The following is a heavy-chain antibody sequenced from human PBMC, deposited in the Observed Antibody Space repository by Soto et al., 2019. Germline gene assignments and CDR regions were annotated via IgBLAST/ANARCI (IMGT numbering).Heavy chain of an antibody. CDR1: GFTFSDYY. CDR3: AREYYYAMDV. Sequence: QVQLVESGGGLVRPGGSLRLSCAASGFTFSDYYMSWIRQAPGKGLEWVSYITGGSDYTNYADSVKGRFTISRDNAKNSLYLQMNSLRPEDTAVYYCAREYYYAMDVWGQGTAVTVSS. J-gene: IGHJ6*02. V-gene: IGHV3-11*05. CDR2: ITGGSDYT.